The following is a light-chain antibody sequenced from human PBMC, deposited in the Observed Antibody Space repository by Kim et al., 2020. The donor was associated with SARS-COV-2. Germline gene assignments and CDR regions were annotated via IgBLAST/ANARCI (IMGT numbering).Light chain of an antibody. CDR2: GAS. V-gene: IGKV3-15*01. CDR3: QQYNNWPET. CDR1: QSVSNS. J-gene: IGKJ1*01. Sequence: VSPGERATLSCRASQSVSNSLAWYQQKPGQAPRLLIYGASTRATGIPARFSGSGSRTEFTLTISSQQSEDFAVYYCQQYNNWPETFGQGTKVDIK.